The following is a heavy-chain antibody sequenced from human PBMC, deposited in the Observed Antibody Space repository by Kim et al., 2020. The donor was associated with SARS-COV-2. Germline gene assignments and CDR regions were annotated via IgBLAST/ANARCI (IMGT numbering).Heavy chain of an antibody. D-gene: IGHD1-1*01. V-gene: IGHV1-2*02. Sequence: TNNAQNFQGRVTLTRDTSISTAFIELSGLRSDDTAVYYCATGNEIYYFNYWGQGTLVTVSS. CDR3: ATGNEIYYFNY. CDR2: T. J-gene: IGHJ4*02.